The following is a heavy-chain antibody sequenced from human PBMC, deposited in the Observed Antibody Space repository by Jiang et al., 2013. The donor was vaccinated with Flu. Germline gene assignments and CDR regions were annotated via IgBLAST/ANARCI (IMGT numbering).Heavy chain of an antibody. Sequence: EVKKPGSSVKVSCKTSGGTFNSYAISWVRQAPGQGLEWMGGIIPIFGTANYAQKFQGRVTITADKSTSTAYMELSSLRSEDTAVYYCASLRGGGDGSGWAHYYYYYMDVWGKGTTVTVSS. V-gene: IGHV1-69*06. CDR1: GGTFNSYA. D-gene: IGHD6-19*01. CDR2: IIPIFGTA. J-gene: IGHJ6*03. CDR3: ASLRGGGDGSGWAHYYYYYMDV.